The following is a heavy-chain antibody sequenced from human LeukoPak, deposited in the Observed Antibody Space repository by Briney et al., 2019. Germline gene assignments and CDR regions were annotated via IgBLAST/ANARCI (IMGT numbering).Heavy chain of an antibody. CDR1: GGSISGYY. J-gene: IGHJ4*02. Sequence: SETLSLTCTVSGGSISGYYWSWIRQHPGKGLEWIGYIYDSGTTYYSPALQSRVTISVDTSDNKFSLKLRSLTAADTAVYYCARGGDRRGFDYWGQGTLVTVSS. CDR3: ARGGDRRGFDY. V-gene: IGHV4-31*03. D-gene: IGHD1-14*01. CDR2: IYDSGTT.